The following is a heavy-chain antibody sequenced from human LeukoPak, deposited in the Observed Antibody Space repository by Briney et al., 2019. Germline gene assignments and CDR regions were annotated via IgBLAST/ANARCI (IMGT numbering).Heavy chain of an antibody. V-gene: IGHV4-59*01. Sequence: PSETLSLTSTASGGSIRSYYWSWIRQPPGKGLEWIGYIYYSRSTNYNASLKSRVTISVDTSKKQFSLKVSSMTAADTAGYYCALGVASAGDWFDPWGQGTLVTVSS. D-gene: IGHD6-13*01. CDR3: ALGVASAGDWFDP. CDR1: GGSIRSYY. CDR2: IYYSRST. J-gene: IGHJ5*02.